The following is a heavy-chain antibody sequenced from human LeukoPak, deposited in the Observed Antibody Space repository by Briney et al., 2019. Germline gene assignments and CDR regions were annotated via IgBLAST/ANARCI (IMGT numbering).Heavy chain of an antibody. V-gene: IGHV3-30*04. Sequence: PGGSLRLSCAASGFTFSSYAMHWVRQAPGKGLEWVAVISYDGSNKYYADSVKGRFTISRDNSKNTLYLQMNSLRAEDTAMYYCARDATPTQLWFRGSFDYWGLGALVTVSS. CDR3: ARDATPTQLWFRGSFDY. J-gene: IGHJ4*02. CDR2: ISYDGSNK. CDR1: GFTFSSYA. D-gene: IGHD5-18*01.